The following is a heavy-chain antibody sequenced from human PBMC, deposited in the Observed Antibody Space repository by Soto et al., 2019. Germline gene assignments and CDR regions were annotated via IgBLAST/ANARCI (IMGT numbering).Heavy chain of an antibody. V-gene: IGHV1-2*04. J-gene: IGHJ4*02. Sequence: ASVKVSCKASGYSFTAYFIHWVRQAPGQGLEWMGWINPNSGDTNCAQKFEGWVTMTRDTSIGTAYMELRRLSFDDTAVYYCARDMQGPYDDTSGYYISPYFDCWGTGTMVTVSS. CDR2: INPNSGDT. CDR3: ARDMQGPYDDTSGYYISPYFDC. D-gene: IGHD3-22*01. CDR1: GYSFTAYF.